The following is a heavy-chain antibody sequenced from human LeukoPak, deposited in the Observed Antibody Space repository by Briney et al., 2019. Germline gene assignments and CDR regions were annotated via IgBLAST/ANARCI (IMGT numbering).Heavy chain of an antibody. V-gene: IGHV1-18*01. CDR3: GRDTPAQQLVPDY. CDR2: ISTYTGNT. J-gene: IGHJ4*02. D-gene: IGHD6-13*01. Sequence: ASVKVSCKASGYTFTSCGISWVRQAPGQGLEWMGWISTYTGNTNNAQKLQGRVTMTTDTSTSTAYMELRSLRSDDTAVYYCGRDTPAQQLVPDYWGQGTLVTVSS. CDR1: GYTFTSCG.